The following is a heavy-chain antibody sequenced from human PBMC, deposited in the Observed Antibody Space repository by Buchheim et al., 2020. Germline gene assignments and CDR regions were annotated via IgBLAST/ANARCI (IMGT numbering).Heavy chain of an antibody. CDR1: GGSVSSGNYY. CDR3: ARASKQYHLDA. CDR2: IYYSGST. J-gene: IGHJ6*02. Sequence: QVQLQESGPGLVKPSETLSVTCTVSGGSVSSGNYYWSWIRQPPGKGLEWIGYIYYSGSTNYSPSLKSRVTISVDTSKDQFSLKLSSVTAADTAVYYCARASKQYHLDAWSQGT. D-gene: IGHD2-2*01. V-gene: IGHV4-61*01.